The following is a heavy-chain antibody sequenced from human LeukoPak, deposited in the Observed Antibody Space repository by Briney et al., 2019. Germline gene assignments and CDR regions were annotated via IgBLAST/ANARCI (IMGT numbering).Heavy chain of an antibody. V-gene: IGHV3-48*01. Sequence: GGSLRLSCAASGFTFNSYSMNWVRQAPGKGREWISYISPTSYTTYYADSVKGRFTISRDNAGDSLFLQVNSLRAEDTAVYYCARDLGYYHGSGSHFPLQYWGPGTRVTVS. J-gene: IGHJ4*02. CDR1: GFTFNSYS. D-gene: IGHD3-10*01. CDR3: ARDLGYYHGSGSHFPLQY. CDR2: ISPTSYTT.